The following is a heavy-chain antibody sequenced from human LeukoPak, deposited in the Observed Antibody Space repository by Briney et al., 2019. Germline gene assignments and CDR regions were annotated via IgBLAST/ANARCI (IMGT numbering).Heavy chain of an antibody. D-gene: IGHD1-26*01. V-gene: IGHV1-2*06. J-gene: IGHJ4*02. Sequence: ASVKVSCKTSGYTFTNYDIHWVRQAPGQGLEWMGRIDPNTGGTNSAKNFQGRVTMTRDTSISTAYMELSGLRSDDTAVYYCASLYDIVGTTADYWGRGTLVTVSS. CDR3: ASLYDIVGTTADY. CDR1: GYTFTNYD. CDR2: IDPNTGGT.